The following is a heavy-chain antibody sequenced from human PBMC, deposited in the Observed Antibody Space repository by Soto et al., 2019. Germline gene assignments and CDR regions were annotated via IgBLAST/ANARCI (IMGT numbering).Heavy chain of an antibody. CDR2: IWYDGSNK. Sequence: QVQLVESGGGVVQPGRSLRLSCAASGFTFSSYGMHWVRQAPGKGLEWVAVIWYDGSNKYYADSVKGRFTISRDNSKNTLYMQRNSLRAEDTAVYYCARALDTTQGSYFDYWGQGTLVTVSS. V-gene: IGHV3-33*01. CDR1: GFTFSSYG. CDR3: ARALDTTQGSYFDY. D-gene: IGHD5-18*01. J-gene: IGHJ4*02.